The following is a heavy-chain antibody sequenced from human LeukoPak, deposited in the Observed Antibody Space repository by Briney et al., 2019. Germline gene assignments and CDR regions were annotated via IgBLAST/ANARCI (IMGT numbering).Heavy chain of an antibody. J-gene: IGHJ4*02. CDR2: FSGSGDST. D-gene: IGHD6-13*01. CDR1: GFTFDDYA. CDR3: AKGGPYSSSWYDFDY. V-gene: IGHV3-23*01. Sequence: GGSLRLSCAASGFTFDDYAMHWVRQAPGKGLEWVSAFSGSGDSTYYADSVRGRFTISRDNSKNTLYLQMNSLRAEDTAVYYCAKGGPYSSSWYDFDYWGQGTLVTVSS.